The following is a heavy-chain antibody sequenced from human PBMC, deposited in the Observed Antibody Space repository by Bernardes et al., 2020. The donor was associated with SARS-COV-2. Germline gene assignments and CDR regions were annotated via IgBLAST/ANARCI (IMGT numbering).Heavy chain of an antibody. V-gene: IGHV3-23*01. D-gene: IGHD3-3*01. Sequence: SLRLSCAASGFTFSSYAMSWVRQAPGKGLEWVSAISGSGGSTYYADSVKGRFTISRDNSKNTLYLQMNSLRAEDTAVYYCAKGGPAGTIFGVVIIEDAFDIWGQGTMVTVSS. CDR1: GFTFSSYA. CDR3: AKGGPAGTIFGVVIIEDAFDI. J-gene: IGHJ3*02. CDR2: ISGSGGST.